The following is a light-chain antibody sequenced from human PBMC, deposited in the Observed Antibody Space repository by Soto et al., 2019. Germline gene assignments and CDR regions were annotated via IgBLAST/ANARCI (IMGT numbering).Light chain of an antibody. Sequence: EMVMTQSPATLSVSPGERATLSCRASQNLSRNLAWYQQQPGQAPRLLIFYASTRATGIPARLSGSGSGTDFTLTISSLQSEDFAVYYCQQYDKWPHTFGQGTKLAIK. J-gene: IGKJ2*01. CDR3: QQYDKWPHT. V-gene: IGKV3-15*01. CDR1: QNLSRN. CDR2: YAS.